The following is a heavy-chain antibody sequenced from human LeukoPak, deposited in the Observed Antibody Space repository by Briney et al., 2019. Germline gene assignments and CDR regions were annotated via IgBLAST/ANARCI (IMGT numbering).Heavy chain of an antibody. CDR3: ARHGYTAMVLSEIDF. CDR1: GDSISSYY. Sequence: PSETLSLTCTVSGDSISSYYWSWIRQPPGKGLEWIGYIHYTGSTNYNPSLKSRVTISVDTSKNQFSLKLHPVTAADTAVYYCARHGYTAMVLSEIDFWGPGTLVTVSS. J-gene: IGHJ4*02. D-gene: IGHD5-18*01. CDR2: IHYTGST. V-gene: IGHV4-59*08.